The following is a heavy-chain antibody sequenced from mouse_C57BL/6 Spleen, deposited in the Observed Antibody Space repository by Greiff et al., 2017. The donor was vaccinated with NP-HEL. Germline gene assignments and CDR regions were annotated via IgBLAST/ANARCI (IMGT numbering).Heavy chain of an antibody. CDR3: ARNDGYYPRYYAMDY. Sequence: VQLQQSGPGLVQPSQSLSITCTVSGFSLTSYGVHWVRQSPGKGLEWLGVIWSGGSTDYNAAFISRLSISKDNSKSQVFFKMNSLQADDTAIYYCARNDGYYPRYYAMDYWGQGTSVTVSS. J-gene: IGHJ4*01. D-gene: IGHD2-3*01. V-gene: IGHV2-2*01. CDR1: GFSLTSYG. CDR2: IWSGGST.